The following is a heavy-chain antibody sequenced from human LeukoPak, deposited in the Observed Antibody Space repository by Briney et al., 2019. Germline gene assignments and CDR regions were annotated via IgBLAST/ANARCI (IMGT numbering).Heavy chain of an antibody. V-gene: IGHV4-39*07. D-gene: IGHD3-10*01. CDR2: IYYSGST. J-gene: IGHJ4*02. Sequence: SETLSLTCTVSGGSISSSSYYWGWIRQPPGKGLEWIGSIYYSGSTYYNPSLKSRVTISVDTSKNQFSLKLSSVTAADTAVYYCARGTPYYGSGSPFDYWGQGTLVTVSS. CDR1: GGSISSSSYY. CDR3: ARGTPYYGSGSPFDY.